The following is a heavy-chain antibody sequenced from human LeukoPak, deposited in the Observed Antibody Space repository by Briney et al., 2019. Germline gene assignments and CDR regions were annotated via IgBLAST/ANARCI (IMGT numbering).Heavy chain of an antibody. CDR2: ISAYNGNT. Sequence: ASVKVSCKASGYTFTSYGISWVRQAPRQGREWMGWISAYNGNTNYAQKLQGRVTMTTDTSTSTAYMELRSLRSDDTAVYYCAREEPVAGRGYYYGMDVWGKGTTVTVSS. V-gene: IGHV1-18*04. D-gene: IGHD6-19*01. CDR1: GYTFTSYG. J-gene: IGHJ6*04. CDR3: AREEPVAGRGYYYGMDV.